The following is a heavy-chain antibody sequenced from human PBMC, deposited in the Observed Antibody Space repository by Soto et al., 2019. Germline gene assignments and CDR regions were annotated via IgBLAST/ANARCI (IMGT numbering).Heavy chain of an antibody. J-gene: IGHJ5*02. Sequence: SETLSLTCAVYGGSFSGYYWSWIRQPPGKGLEWIGEINHSGSTNYNPSLKSRVTISVDTSKNQFSLKLSSVTAADTAVYYCARGDIVVVPAAKRKGWFDPWGQGTLVTVS. CDR3: ARGDIVVVPAAKRKGWFDP. V-gene: IGHV4-34*01. CDR2: INHSGST. CDR1: GGSFSGYY. D-gene: IGHD2-2*01.